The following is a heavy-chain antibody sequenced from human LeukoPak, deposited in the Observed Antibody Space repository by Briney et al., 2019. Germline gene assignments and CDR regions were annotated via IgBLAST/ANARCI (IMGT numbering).Heavy chain of an antibody. V-gene: IGHV1-18*01. J-gene: IGHJ4*02. D-gene: IGHD6-6*01. CDR1: GYTFNSYG. CDR3: ARDPPYGSSSSFDY. Sequence: GASVNVSCKASGYTFNSYGISWVRQAPGQGLEWMGWISAYNGNTNYAQKLQGRVTMTTDTSTSTAYMELRSLRSDDTAVYYCARDPPYGSSSSFDYWGQGTLVTVSS. CDR2: ISAYNGNT.